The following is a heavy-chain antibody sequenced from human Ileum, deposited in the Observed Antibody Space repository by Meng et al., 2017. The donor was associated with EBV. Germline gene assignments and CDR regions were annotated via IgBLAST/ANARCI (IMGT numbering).Heavy chain of an antibody. CDR1: GGSISNENDY. D-gene: IGHD6-19*01. Sequence: QLQASGPGLVKPSETLSLTCTVSGGSISNENDYWGWIRQPPGKGLEWIGSMYYSGSTYYNPSLKSRVTMSLDTSKNQFSLQLTSVTAADTALYYCATRVAAVKYYFDYWGQGTLVTVSS. J-gene: IGHJ4*02. V-gene: IGHV4-39*07. CDR2: MYYSGST. CDR3: ATRVAAVKYYFDY.